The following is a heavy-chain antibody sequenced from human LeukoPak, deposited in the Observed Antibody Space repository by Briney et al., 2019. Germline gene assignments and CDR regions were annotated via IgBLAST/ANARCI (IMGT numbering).Heavy chain of an antibody. CDR2: ISSSSSYI. CDR3: ARDQYCSSTSCYLSAGVTDN. D-gene: IGHD2-2*01. CDR1: GFTFSSYG. Sequence: PGRSLRLSCAASGFTFSSYGMHWVRQAPGKGLEWVSSISSSSSYIYYADSVKGRFTISRDNAKNSLYLQMNSLRAEDTAVYYCARDQYCSSTSCYLSAGVTDNWGQGTLVTVSS. V-gene: IGHV3-21*01. J-gene: IGHJ4*02.